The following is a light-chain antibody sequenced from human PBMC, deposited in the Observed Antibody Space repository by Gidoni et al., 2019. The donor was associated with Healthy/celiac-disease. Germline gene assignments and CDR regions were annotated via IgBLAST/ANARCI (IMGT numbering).Light chain of an antibody. CDR1: QSVSSN. J-gene: IGKJ5*01. V-gene: IGKV3-15*01. Sequence: EIVITHSPATLSVSPGERATLSCRASQSVSSNLSWYQQKPGQAPRLLIYGASTRATGIPARFSGSGSGTEFTLTISSLQSEDFAVYYCQQYNSWLCTFGQGTRLEIK. CDR3: QQYNSWLCT. CDR2: GAS.